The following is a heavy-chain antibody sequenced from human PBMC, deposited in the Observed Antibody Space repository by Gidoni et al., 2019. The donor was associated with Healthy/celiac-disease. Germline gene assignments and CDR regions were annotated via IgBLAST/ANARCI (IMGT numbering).Heavy chain of an antibody. CDR2: TSYDGSNK. D-gene: IGHD1-1*01. J-gene: IGHJ4*02. CDR1: GFTFRRYA. Sequence: QVQLVESGGGVVQPGWSLRLSCAASGFTFRRYAMHWVRQAPGKGVEWVAVTSYDGSNKDYADSVKGRFTISRDNSKNTLYLQMNSLRGEDTAVYYCARDRYAETAYFDYWGQGTLVTVSS. CDR3: ARDRYAETAYFDY. V-gene: IGHV3-30*04.